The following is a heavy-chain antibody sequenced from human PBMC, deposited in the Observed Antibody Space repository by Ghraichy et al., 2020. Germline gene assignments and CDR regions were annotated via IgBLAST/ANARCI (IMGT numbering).Heavy chain of an antibody. J-gene: IGHJ6*02. CDR1: GFTFSSYD. Sequence: LSLTCAASGFTFSSYDMHWVRQATGKGLEWVSAIGTAGDTYYPGSVKGRFTISRENAKNSLYLQMNSLRAGDTAVYYCARMSKYDFWSGPYYYYGMDVWGQGTTVTVSS. CDR3: ARMSKYDFWSGPYYYYGMDV. D-gene: IGHD3-3*01. V-gene: IGHV3-13*01. CDR2: IGTAGDT.